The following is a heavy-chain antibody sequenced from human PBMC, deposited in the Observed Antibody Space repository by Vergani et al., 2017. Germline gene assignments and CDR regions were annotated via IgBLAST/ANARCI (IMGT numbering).Heavy chain of an antibody. CDR2: IQKDGIDK. CDR1: GFPFSTFG. Sequence: QVQLVESGGGVVQPGESLRLSCAASGFPFSTFGMHWFRLAPGKGLDWVAFIQKDGIDKFYAYSVRGRFTISRDISKNTLYLEMNRLSAEDTALYHCVKDHPVLDEWGRGTMVTVS. J-gene: IGHJ4*02. CDR3: VKDHPVLDE. D-gene: IGHD3/OR15-3a*01. V-gene: IGHV3-30*02.